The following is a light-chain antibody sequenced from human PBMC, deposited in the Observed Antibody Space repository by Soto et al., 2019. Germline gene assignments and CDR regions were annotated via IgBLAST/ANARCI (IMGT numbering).Light chain of an antibody. Sequence: EIVLTQSPGTLSLSPGERATLSCRASQSVSSNLAWYQQKPGQAPRLLIYGASTRATGIPARFSVSGSGTEFTLTISSLQSEDFAVYYCQQYNTWPPSWTFGQGTRVEIK. CDR1: QSVSSN. CDR2: GAS. J-gene: IGKJ1*01. CDR3: QQYNTWPPSWT. V-gene: IGKV3-15*01.